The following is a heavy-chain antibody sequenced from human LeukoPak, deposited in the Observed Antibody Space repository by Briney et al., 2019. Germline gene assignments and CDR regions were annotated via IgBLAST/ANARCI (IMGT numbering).Heavy chain of an antibody. CDR2: INSSCGST. CDR1: GYTFTGYY. D-gene: IGHD5-12*01. Sequence: ASVKVSCKASGYTFTGYYMHWVRQAPGQGLDWMGIINSSCGSTTYAQKFQGRVTMTRDTSTSTIYMELSSLRSEDTAVYYCARGSGYDFLGAFDIWGQGTMVTVSS. J-gene: IGHJ3*02. V-gene: IGHV1-46*01. CDR3: ARGSGYDFLGAFDI.